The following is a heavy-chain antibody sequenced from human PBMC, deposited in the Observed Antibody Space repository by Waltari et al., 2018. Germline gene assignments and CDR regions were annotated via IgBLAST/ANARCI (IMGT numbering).Heavy chain of an antibody. CDR3: ASGLDF. CDR1: GLTFSSDT. Sequence: QVQLVASGGGVVPPGGSLRLSCVSSGLTFSSDTMHWVRQAPGKGLEWVALILYDGSDTYYADSLKGRFTVSRDNSKNTLYLQMNSLRPDDTALYYCASGLDFWGQGTLVTVSS. J-gene: IGHJ4*02. V-gene: IGHV3-30*04. CDR2: ILYDGSDT.